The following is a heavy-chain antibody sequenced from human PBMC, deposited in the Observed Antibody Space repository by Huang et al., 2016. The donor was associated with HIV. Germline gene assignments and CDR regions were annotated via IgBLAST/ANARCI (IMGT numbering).Heavy chain of an antibody. V-gene: IGHV3-30*18. CDR3: AKDGNYGGNAYHFDY. D-gene: IGHD2-15*01. CDR2: VSYEGINK. CDR1: GFPFSSYG. J-gene: IGHJ4*02. Sequence: QVQLVESGGGVVQPGRSLRLSCEASGFPFSSYGLHWVRQALGKGLGWVAAVSYEGINKYYADSVKGRFNISRDNSKSTLYLQMNSLRPEDAALYYCAKDGNYGGNAYHFDYWGLGILVTVSS.